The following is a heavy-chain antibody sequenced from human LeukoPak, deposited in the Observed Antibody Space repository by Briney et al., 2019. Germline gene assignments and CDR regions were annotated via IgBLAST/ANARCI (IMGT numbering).Heavy chain of an antibody. D-gene: IGHD6-13*01. J-gene: IGHJ6*03. CDR3: ARGRLKQQLVRGYYYYMDV. CDR1: GFTFSSYS. V-gene: IGHV3-21*01. Sequence: PGRSLRVSCAASGFTFSSYSMNWVRQAPGKGLEWVSSISSSSSYIYYADSVKGRFTISRDNAKNSLYLQMNSLRAEDTAVYYCARGRLKQQLVRGYYYYMDVWGKGTTVTVSS. CDR2: ISSSSSYI.